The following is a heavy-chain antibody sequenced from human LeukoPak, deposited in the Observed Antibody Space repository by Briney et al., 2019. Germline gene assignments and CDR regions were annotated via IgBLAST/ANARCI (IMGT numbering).Heavy chain of an antibody. D-gene: IGHD1-1*01. CDR3: VREGYTHGHSLYYFDY. CDR1: GFTFNGYS. CDR2: INRESTYI. Sequence: GGSLRLSCAASGFTFNGYSMDWVGQAQGKGLEWASSINRESTYIHDADSVKGRFAISRDNAKNLLYLQMSSLRVEDTAVYYCVREGYTHGHSLYYFDYWGQGALVTVSS. V-gene: IGHV3-21*01. J-gene: IGHJ4*02.